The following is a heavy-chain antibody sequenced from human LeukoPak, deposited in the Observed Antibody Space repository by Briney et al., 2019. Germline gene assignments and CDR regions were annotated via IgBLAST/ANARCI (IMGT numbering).Heavy chain of an antibody. CDR3: ARRWLQSGAEFDY. Sequence: SETLSLTCTVSGGSISSSGYYWGWIRQPPGKGLEWIGSIFYSGNTYYNPSLKSRVTISVDTSKNHFSLKLTPVTAADTAVYYCARRWLQSGAEFDYWGQGTLVTVSS. CDR1: GGSISSSGYY. V-gene: IGHV4-39*02. CDR2: IFYSGNT. D-gene: IGHD5-24*01. J-gene: IGHJ4*02.